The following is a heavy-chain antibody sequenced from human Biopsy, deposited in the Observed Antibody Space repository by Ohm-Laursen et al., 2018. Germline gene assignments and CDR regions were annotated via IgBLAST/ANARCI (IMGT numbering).Heavy chain of an antibody. CDR3: ARDYGLELGGLEAFDI. J-gene: IGHJ3*02. CDR1: GDSLKNYY. D-gene: IGHD1-7*01. Sequence: SETLSLTCTVSGDSLKNYYWSWIRQPAGKGLEWIGRVYTSGSTSYNPSLESRVTMSVVTSKNQFSLKVTSMTAADTALYYCARDYGLELGGLEAFDIWGQGTMVTVSS. V-gene: IGHV4-4*07. CDR2: VYTSGST.